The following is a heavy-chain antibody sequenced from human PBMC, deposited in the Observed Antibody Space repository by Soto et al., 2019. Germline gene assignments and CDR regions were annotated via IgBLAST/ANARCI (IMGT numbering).Heavy chain of an antibody. D-gene: IGHD1-26*01. J-gene: IGHJ4*02. Sequence: EVQLVESGGGLVQPGGSLRLSCVASGFIFNSYSMNCVRQAPGKGLEWISYINSGSTSVFYADSVKGRFTISRDNAKNSLYLQMNSLRAEDTAVYYCASSASPDAYWGQGTLVTVSS. CDR3: ASSASPDAY. CDR2: INSGSTSV. CDR1: GFIFNSYS. V-gene: IGHV3-48*01.